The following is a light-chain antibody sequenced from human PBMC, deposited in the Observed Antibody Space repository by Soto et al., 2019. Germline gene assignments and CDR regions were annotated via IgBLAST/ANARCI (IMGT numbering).Light chain of an antibody. J-gene: IGLJ3*02. CDR3: CSSAGGFTWV. Sequence: QSVLTQPRSVSGSPGQSVTISCTGTSSDVVSWYQQHPGKAPKLIIYYVSQRPSGVPDRFSGSKSGNTASLTISGLQAEDEADYYCCSSAGGFTWVFGGGTKLTVL. CDR1: SSDVV. V-gene: IGLV2-11*01. CDR2: YVS.